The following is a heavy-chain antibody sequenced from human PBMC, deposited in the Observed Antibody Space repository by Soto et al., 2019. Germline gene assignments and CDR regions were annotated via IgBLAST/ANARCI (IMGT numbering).Heavy chain of an antibody. V-gene: IGHV1-24*01. CDR3: ATGGPTIFGVVRNYYYYYMDV. CDR1: GYTLTELS. D-gene: IGHD3-3*01. CDR2: FDPEDGET. Sequence: VSVKVSCKVSGYTLTELSMHWVRQAPGKGLEWMGGFDPEDGETIYAQKFQGRGTMTEDTSKDTAYMGLSSLRSEDTAVYYCATGGPTIFGVVRNYYYYYMDVWGKGTTVTVSS. J-gene: IGHJ6*03.